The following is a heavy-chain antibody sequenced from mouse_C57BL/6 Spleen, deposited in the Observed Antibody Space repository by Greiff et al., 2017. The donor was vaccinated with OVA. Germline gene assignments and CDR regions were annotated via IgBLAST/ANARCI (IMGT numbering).Heavy chain of an antibody. Sequence: QVQLQQSGAELARPGASVKLSCKASGYTFTSYGISWVKQRTGQGLEWIGEIYPRSGHTYYNEKFKGKATLTADKSSSTAYMELRSLTSEDSAVYFCARNSPFAYWGQGTLVTVSA. CDR3: ARNSPFAY. CDR2: IYPRSGHT. CDR1: GYTFTSYG. V-gene: IGHV1-81*01. J-gene: IGHJ3*01.